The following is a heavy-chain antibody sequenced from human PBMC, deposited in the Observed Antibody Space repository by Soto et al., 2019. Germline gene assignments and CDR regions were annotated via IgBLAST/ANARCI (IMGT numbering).Heavy chain of an antibody. CDR1: GFTFSSYG. V-gene: IGHV3-64*01. CDR3: ARGRKDDYGDPGDFDY. Sequence: EVQLVESGGGLVQPGGSVRLSCAASGFTFSSYGMHWVRQAPGKGLEYVSAITGNGGSTYYANSVKGRFTISRDNSKNTLYLQMGSLRADDMAVYYCARGRKDDYGDPGDFDYWGQGTLVTDSS. CDR2: ITGNGGST. D-gene: IGHD4-17*01. J-gene: IGHJ4*02.